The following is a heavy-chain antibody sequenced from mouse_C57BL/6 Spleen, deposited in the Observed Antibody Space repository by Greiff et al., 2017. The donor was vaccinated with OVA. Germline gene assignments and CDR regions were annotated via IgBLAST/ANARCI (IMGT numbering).Heavy chain of an antibody. CDR1: GFNIKDDY. CDR3: TTPAWFAY. V-gene: IGHV14-4*01. J-gene: IGHJ3*01. CDR2: IDPENGDT. Sequence: EVQLQQSGAELVRPGASVKLSCTASGFNIKDDYMHWVKQRPEQGLEWIGWIDPENGDTEYASKFHGKATITADTSSNTAYLQLSSLTSEDTAVYYCTTPAWFAYWGQGTLVTVSA.